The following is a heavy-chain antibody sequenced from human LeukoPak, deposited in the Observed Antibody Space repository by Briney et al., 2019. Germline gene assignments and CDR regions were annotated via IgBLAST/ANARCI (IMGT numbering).Heavy chain of an antibody. Sequence: PSQTLSLTCTVSGGSISSSSYYWGWIRQPPGKGLEWIGNIYYSGSTYYNPSLKSRVTISVDTSKNQFSLNLSSVTAADTAVYFCARVVTLAGSRFFDYWGRGTLATVSS. CDR3: ARVVTLAGSRFFDY. CDR1: GGSISSSSYY. J-gene: IGHJ4*02. D-gene: IGHD6-19*01. CDR2: IYYSGST. V-gene: IGHV4-39*07.